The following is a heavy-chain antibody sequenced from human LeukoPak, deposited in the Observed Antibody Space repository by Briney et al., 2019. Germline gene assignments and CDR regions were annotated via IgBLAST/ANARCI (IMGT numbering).Heavy chain of an antibody. V-gene: IGHV4-34*01. D-gene: IGHD6-19*01. CDR3: AREGYSSGWYNDY. J-gene: IGHJ4*02. CDR2: INHSGST. CDR1: GGSFSGYY. Sequence: SETLSLTCAVYGGSFSGYYWSWIRQPPGKGLEWIGEINHSGSTNYNPSLKSRVTVSVDTSKNQFSLKLSSVTAADTAVYYCAREGYSSGWYNDYWGQGTLVTVSS.